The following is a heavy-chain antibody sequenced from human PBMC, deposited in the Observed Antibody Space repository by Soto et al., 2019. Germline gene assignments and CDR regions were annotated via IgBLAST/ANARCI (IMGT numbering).Heavy chain of an antibody. CDR2: IYYSGST. CDR1: GGSISSGDYY. J-gene: IGHJ5*02. Sequence: PSETLSLTCTVSGGSISSGDYYWSWIRQPPGKGLEWIGYIYYSGSTYYNPSLKSRVTISVDTSKNQFSLKLSSVTAADTAVYYCSRTGRVRLWSGYGNWFDPWGQGTLVTVSS. D-gene: IGHD3-3*01. CDR3: SRTGRVRLWSGYGNWFDP. V-gene: IGHV4-30-4*01.